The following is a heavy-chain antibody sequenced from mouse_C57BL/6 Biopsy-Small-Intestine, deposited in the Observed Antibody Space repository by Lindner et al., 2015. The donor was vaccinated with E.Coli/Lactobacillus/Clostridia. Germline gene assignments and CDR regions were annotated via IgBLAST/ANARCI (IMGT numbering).Heavy chain of an antibody. D-gene: IGHD3-1*01. CDR2: IYPGDGDT. CDR3: ARRHPYYFDY. CDR1: GYAFSSSW. V-gene: IGHV1-82*01. J-gene: IGHJ2*01. Sequence: VQLQESGPELVKPGASVKVSCKASGYAFSSSWMNWVKQRPGKGLEWIGRIYPGDGDTNYNGKFKGKATLTADKSSSTAYMQLSSLTSEDSAVYFCARRHPYYFDYWGQGTTLTVSS.